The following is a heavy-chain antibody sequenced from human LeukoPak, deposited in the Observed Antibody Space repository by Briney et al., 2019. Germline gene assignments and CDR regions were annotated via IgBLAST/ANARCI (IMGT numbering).Heavy chain of an antibody. J-gene: IGHJ4*02. CDR2: ISSSSKYI. D-gene: IGHD6-13*01. CDR3: ARLIEAVGFDH. V-gene: IGHV3-21*01. CDR1: GFTFSSYS. Sequence: GGSLRLSCAASGFTFSSYSMNWVRQAPGKGLELVSSISSSSKYIYYSDSLKGRFTISRDNAKNSLYLQMNSLRAEDTAVYYCARLIEAVGFDHWGQGTLVTVSS.